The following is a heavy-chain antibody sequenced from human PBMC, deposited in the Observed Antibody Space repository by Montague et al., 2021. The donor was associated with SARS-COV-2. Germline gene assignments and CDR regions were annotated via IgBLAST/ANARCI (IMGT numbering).Heavy chain of an antibody. CDR2: VFYNKGT. CDR3: VRDPHYECLNGSTDF. J-gene: IGHJ4*02. D-gene: IGHD3/OR15-3a*01. Sequence: SETLSLTCTVSGVSVTGYYWSWIRQPPGKGLEWVGDVFYNKGTNFNPSLKSRVAISVDTSKNQFSLRLTSVTAADTAVYYCVRDPHYECLNGSTDFWGQGTLVTVSS. CDR1: GVSVTGYY. V-gene: IGHV4-4*08.